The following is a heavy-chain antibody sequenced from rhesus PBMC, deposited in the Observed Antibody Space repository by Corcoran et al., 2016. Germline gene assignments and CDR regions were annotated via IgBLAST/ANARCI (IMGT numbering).Heavy chain of an antibody. Sequence: QLQLQESGPGLVKPSETLSVTCAVSGGSISSSYWSWIRPAPGKGLEWIGYIYGSVSRPNYNPSLKSRVTPSVDTSKNQLSLKLGSVTAADTAVYYCASALEYCTGSGCYAYFDSWGQGVLLTVSS. D-gene: IGHD2-21*01. CDR2: IYGSVSRP. J-gene: IGHJ4*01. CDR3: ASALEYCTGSGCYAYFDS. CDR1: GGSISSSY. V-gene: IGHV4-169*02.